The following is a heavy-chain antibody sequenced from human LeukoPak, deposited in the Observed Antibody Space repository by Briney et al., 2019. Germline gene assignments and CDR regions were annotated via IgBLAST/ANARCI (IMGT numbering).Heavy chain of an antibody. CDR2: IRYDGSNK. CDR1: GFTFSNAW. V-gene: IGHV3-30*02. Sequence: GGSLRLSCAASGFTFSNAWMSWVRQAPGKGLEWVAFIRYDGSNKYYADSVKGRFTISRDNSKNTLYLQMNSLRAEDTAVYYCAKDRAYSSGWSTRGYYFDYWGQGTLVTVSS. CDR3: AKDRAYSSGWSTRGYYFDY. J-gene: IGHJ4*02. D-gene: IGHD6-19*01.